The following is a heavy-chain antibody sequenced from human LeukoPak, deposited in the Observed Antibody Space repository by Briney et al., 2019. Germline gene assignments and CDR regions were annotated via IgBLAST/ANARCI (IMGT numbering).Heavy chain of an antibody. Sequence: PGGSLRLSCAASVFTFSSYAMRWVRQAPGKGLEWVSAISGSGGSTYYADSVKGRFTISRDNSKNTLYLQMNSLRAEDSAVYYCARRNIAAAALDYWGQGTLVTVSS. CDR3: ARRNIAAAALDY. V-gene: IGHV3-23*01. D-gene: IGHD6-13*01. CDR1: VFTFSSYA. CDR2: ISGSGGST. J-gene: IGHJ4*02.